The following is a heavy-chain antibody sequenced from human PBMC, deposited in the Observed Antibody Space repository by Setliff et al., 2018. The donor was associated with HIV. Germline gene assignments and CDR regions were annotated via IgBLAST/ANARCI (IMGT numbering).Heavy chain of an antibody. Sequence: SEPLSLTCTVSGGSISSSSYYWGWIRQPPGKGLEWIGSIYYSGSTYYNPSLKSRVTISVDTLKNQFSMKLSSVIAADTAVYYCARDLNRGYSGYVYNWFDPWGQGTLVTVSS. CDR3: ARDLNRGYSGYVYNWFDP. CDR2: IYYSGST. V-gene: IGHV4-39*07. J-gene: IGHJ5*02. D-gene: IGHD5-12*01. CDR1: GGSISSSSYY.